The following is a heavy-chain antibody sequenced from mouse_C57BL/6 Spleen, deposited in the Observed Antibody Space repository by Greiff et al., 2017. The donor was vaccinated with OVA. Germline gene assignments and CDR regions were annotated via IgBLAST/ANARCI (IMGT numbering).Heavy chain of an antibody. CDR3: ARFFDGYWYFDV. Sequence: EVQLQQSGPELVKPGASVKIPCKASGYTFTDYNMDWVKQSHGKSLEWIGDINPYNGGTIYNQKFKGKATLTVDKSSSTAYMELRSLTSEDTAVYYCARFFDGYWYFDVWGTGTTVTVSS. D-gene: IGHD2-3*01. CDR1: GYTFTDYN. V-gene: IGHV1-18*01. CDR2: INPYNGGT. J-gene: IGHJ1*03.